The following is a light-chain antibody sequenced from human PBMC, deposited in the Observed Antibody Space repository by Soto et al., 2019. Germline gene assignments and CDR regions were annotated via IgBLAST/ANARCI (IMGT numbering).Light chain of an antibody. V-gene: IGKV3-15*01. Sequence: EIVMTQSPATLSASRGERATVSCRASQSVSSDLAWYQQRPGQAPRLLIYGASNRATGVEARFSGSGSGTEFTLTVSSLQSEDFAVYYCLQYSNWPPWTFGQGTKVEIK. CDR2: GAS. J-gene: IGKJ1*01. CDR1: QSVSSD. CDR3: LQYSNWPPWT.